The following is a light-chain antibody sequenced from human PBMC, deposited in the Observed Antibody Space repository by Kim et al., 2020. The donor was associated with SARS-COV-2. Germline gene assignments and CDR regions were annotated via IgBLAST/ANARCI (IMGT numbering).Light chain of an antibody. CDR1: QSVSTY. J-gene: IGKJ4*01. CDR2: DAS. Sequence: PGERATLSSRASQSVSTYLASYQQKPGQAPRLLIYDASNRATGIPDRFSGSGSGTDFTLTISSLESEDFAVYYCQQRSNWPPALTFGGGTKVDIK. CDR3: QQRSNWPPALT. V-gene: IGKV3-11*01.